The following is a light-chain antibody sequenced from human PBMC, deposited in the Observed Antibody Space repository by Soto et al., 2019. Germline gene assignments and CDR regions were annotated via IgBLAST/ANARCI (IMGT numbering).Light chain of an antibody. CDR1: SSNIGAGYD. Sequence: QAVVTQPPSVSGAPGQRVTISCTGSSSNIGAGYDVHWYQQLPGTAPKLLIYGNSNRPSGVSDRFSGSKSGTSASLAITGLQAEDEADYYCQSYDSSLSVSYVFGTGTKVTVL. J-gene: IGLJ1*01. CDR3: QSYDSSLSVSYV. CDR2: GNS. V-gene: IGLV1-40*01.